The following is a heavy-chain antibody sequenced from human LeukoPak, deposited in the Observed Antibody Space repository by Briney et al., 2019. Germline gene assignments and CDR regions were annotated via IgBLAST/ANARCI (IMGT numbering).Heavy chain of an antibody. D-gene: IGHD3-22*01. V-gene: IGHV4-31*03. CDR2: IYYSGST. J-gene: IGHJ5*02. CDR3: ARHVGYYDSSGYYINWFDP. Sequence: SETLSLTCTVSGGSISSGGYYWSWIRQHPGKGLEWIGYIYYSGSTYYNPSLKSRVTISVDTSKNQFSLKLSSVTAADTAVYYCARHVGYYDSSGYYINWFDPWGQGTLVTVSS. CDR1: GGSISSGGYY.